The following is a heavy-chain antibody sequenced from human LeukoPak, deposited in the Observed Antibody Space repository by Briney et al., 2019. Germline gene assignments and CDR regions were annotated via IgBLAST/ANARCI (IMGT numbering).Heavy chain of an antibody. J-gene: IGHJ4*02. CDR1: GYNFDDYT. CDR2: ISWNSDFI. D-gene: IGHD3-10*01. CDR3: VKSHGAGRYYPLEY. Sequence: GGSLRLSCAASGYNFDDYTMHCVRQPPGKCLEWVSGISWNSDFIVYGDSVKGRFTISRDNAKNSLYLQMNSLRAEDTALYYCVKSHGAGRYYPLEYWGQGTLLTVSS. V-gene: IGHV3-9*01.